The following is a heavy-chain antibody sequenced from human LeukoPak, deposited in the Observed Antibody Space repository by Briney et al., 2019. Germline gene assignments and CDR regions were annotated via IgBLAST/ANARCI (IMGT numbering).Heavy chain of an antibody. V-gene: IGHV3-30-3*01. J-gene: IGHJ3*02. CDR1: GFTFSSYA. D-gene: IGHD3-10*01. Sequence: PGGSLRLSCAASGFTFSSYAMHWVRQAPGKGLEWVAVISYDGSNKYYADSVKGRFTISRDNSKNTLYLQMNSLRAEDTAVYYCAREQYMVRGVKRGAFDIWGQGTMVTVSS. CDR2: ISYDGSNK. CDR3: AREQYMVRGVKRGAFDI.